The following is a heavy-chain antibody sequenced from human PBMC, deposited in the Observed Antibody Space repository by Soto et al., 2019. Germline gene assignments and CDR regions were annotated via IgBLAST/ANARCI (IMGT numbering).Heavy chain of an antibody. CDR3: ARPLAFDAFDI. CDR1: GFTFSSYG. J-gene: IGHJ3*02. D-gene: IGHD3-3*02. Sequence: QVQLVESGGGVVQPGRSLRLSCAASGFTFSSYGMHWVRQAPGKGLEWVAVIWYDGSNKYYADSVKGRFTISRDNSKNTLYLQMNSLRAEDTAVYYCARPLAFDAFDIWGQGTMVTVSS. V-gene: IGHV3-33*01. CDR2: IWYDGSNK.